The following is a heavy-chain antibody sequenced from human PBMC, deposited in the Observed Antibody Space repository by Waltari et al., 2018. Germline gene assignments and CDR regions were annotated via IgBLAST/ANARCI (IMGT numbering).Heavy chain of an antibody. D-gene: IGHD2-21*01. J-gene: IGHJ6*03. V-gene: IGHV4-34*01. CDR2: INHSGST. CDR3: ANLHPPGDPYYYYYNMDV. Sequence: QVQLQQWGAGLLKPSETLSLTCAVSGASFSGYYWSWIRQPPGKGLEWIGEINHSGSTNYNPSLKSRVTISVDTSKTQFSLRLSSVTAADTAVYYCANLHPPGDPYYYYYNMDVWGKGTTVTISS. CDR1: GASFSGYY.